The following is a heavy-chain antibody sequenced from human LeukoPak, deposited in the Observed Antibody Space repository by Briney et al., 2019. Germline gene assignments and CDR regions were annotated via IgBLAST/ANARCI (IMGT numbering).Heavy chain of an antibody. CDR1: GGSISSSSYY. Sequence: SETLSLTCTVSGGSISSSSYYWGWIRQPPGKGLEWIGSIYYSGSTCYNPSLKSRVTISVDTSKNQFSLKLSSVTAADTAVYYCARLGLYYDFWSGPFDYWGQGTLVTVSS. CDR2: IYYSGST. CDR3: ARLGLYYDFWSGPFDY. V-gene: IGHV4-39*01. D-gene: IGHD3-3*01. J-gene: IGHJ4*02.